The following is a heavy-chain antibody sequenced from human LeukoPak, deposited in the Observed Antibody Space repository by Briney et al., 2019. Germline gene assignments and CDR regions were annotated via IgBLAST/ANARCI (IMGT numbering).Heavy chain of an antibody. D-gene: IGHD4-17*01. CDR1: GYTFTSYG. V-gene: IGHV1-69*13. J-gene: IGHJ5*02. Sequence: ASVKVSCKASGYTFTSYGISWVRQAPGQGLEWMGGIIPIFGAANYAQKFQGRVTITADESTSTAYMELSSLRSEDTAVYYCASDYGDHWFDPWGQGTLVTVSS. CDR2: IIPIFGAA. CDR3: ASDYGDHWFDP.